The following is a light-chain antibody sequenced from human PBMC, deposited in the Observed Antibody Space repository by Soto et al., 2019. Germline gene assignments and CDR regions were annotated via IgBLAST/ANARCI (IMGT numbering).Light chain of an antibody. J-gene: IGKJ5*01. Sequence: EVVWTQSPDTLSLSPGERATLSCGAIQSISNDYLVWYQQKPGQAPRLLIYDASTRATGIPARFSGSGSGTEFTLTISSLQSEDFAVYYCQQYHNWPSWTFGQGTRWRL. CDR2: DAS. V-gene: IGKV3-15*01. CDR1: QSISND. CDR3: QQYHNWPSWT.